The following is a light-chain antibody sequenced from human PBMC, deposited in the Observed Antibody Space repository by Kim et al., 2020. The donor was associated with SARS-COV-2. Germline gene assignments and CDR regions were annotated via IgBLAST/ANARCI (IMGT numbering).Light chain of an antibody. CDR2: AAS. J-gene: IGKJ1*01. CDR3: QKYNSAPWT. CDR1: HDIANS. Sequence: ASVGDRVTNTCRASHDIANSLAWYQQKPGKVPQVLIYAASTLQSGVPSRFSGSGSGTEFTLTIGSLQTEDVATYYCQKYNSAPWTFGPGTKVDIK. V-gene: IGKV1-27*01.